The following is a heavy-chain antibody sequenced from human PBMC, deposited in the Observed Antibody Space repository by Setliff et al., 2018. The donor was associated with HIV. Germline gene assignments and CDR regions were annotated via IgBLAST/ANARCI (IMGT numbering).Heavy chain of an antibody. CDR3: ARGSGHDKGSWFDP. J-gene: IGHJ5*02. CDR1: GYSFTDFW. D-gene: IGHD5-12*01. CDR2: FYPGDFDT. V-gene: IGHV5-51*01. Sequence: GESLKISCKGSGYSFTDFWIGWVRQMPGKGLEWMGIFYPGDFDTRYSPSFEGQVTMSAEKSISTAYLRWSSLKASDTAMYYCARGSGHDKGSWFDPWGQGTLVTVSS.